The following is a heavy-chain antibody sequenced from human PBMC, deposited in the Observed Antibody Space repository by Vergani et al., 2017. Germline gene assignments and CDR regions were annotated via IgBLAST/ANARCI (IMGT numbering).Heavy chain of an antibody. CDR1: GYSFTSYW. Sequence: EVQLVQSGAEVKKPGESLRISCKGSGYSFTSYWISWVRQMPGKGLEWMGRIAPSDSYTNYSPSFQGHVTISSDKSISTAYLQWSSLKASDTAMYYCARGRITMVRGGGMDVWGQGTTVTVSS. CDR3: ARGRITMVRGGGMDV. D-gene: IGHD3-10*01. V-gene: IGHV5-10-1*01. CDR2: IAPSDSYT. J-gene: IGHJ6*02.